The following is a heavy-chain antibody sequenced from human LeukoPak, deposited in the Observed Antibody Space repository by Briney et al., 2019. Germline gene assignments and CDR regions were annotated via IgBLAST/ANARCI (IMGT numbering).Heavy chain of an antibody. V-gene: IGHV3-48*04. Sequence: PGGSLRLSCAGSGFTFSSYSMNWVRQAPGKGLEWVSYISYSTSTIYYTDSVKGRFTISRDNAKNSLYLQMHSLRSEDTALYYCARDSGGDAFDIWGQGTMVTVSS. J-gene: IGHJ3*02. CDR2: ISYSTSTI. CDR1: GFTFSSYS. D-gene: IGHD3-10*01. CDR3: ARDSGGDAFDI.